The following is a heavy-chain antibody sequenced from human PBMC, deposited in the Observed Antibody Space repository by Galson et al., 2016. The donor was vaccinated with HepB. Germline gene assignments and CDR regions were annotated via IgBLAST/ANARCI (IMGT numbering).Heavy chain of an antibody. J-gene: IGHJ4*02. Sequence: SLRLSCATSGFTFDDYIMHWVRHTPEKGLEWVSLINWDGRTTYYADSVQGRFTISGDNNRNSLSLHMNSLKSEDTALYYCAKASGSHARYYFDRWGQGTQVAVSA. CDR1: GFTFDDYI. D-gene: IGHD3-3*01. CDR2: INWDGRTT. V-gene: IGHV3-43*01. CDR3: AKASGSHARYYFDR.